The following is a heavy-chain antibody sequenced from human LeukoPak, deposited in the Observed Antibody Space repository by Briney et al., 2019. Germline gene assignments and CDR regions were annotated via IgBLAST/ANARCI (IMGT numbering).Heavy chain of an antibody. D-gene: IGHD6-6*01. J-gene: IGHJ4*02. Sequence: GGSLRLSCAASGFTFDDYAMHWVRQAPGKGLEWVSGISWNSGSIGYADSVKGRFTISRDSAKNSLYLQMNSLRAEDMALYYCAKAPSGYSSSSYYFDYWGQGTLVTVSS. CDR3: AKAPSGYSSSSYYFDY. CDR1: GFTFDDYA. CDR2: ISWNSGSI. V-gene: IGHV3-9*03.